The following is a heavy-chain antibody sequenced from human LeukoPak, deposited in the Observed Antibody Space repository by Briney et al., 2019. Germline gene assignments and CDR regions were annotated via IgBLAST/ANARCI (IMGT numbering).Heavy chain of an antibody. CDR2: INPNSGGT. D-gene: IGHD3-22*01. J-gene: IGHJ4*02. V-gene: IGHV1-2*02. CDR3: ARDLRTLYYYDSSGYYIFDY. Sequence: ASVKVSCKASGYTFTGYYMHWVRPAPGQGLEWVGWINPNSGGTNYAQKFQGRVTMTRDTSLSTAYMELSRLRSDDTAVYYCARDLRTLYYYDSSGYYIFDYWGRGTLVTVSS. CDR1: GYTFTGYY.